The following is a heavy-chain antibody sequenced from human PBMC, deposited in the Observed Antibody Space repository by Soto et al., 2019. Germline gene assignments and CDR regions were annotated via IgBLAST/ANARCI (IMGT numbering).Heavy chain of an antibody. CDR1: GFTFNTYS. D-gene: IGHD5-12*01. CDR3: AKGGHSFDP. Sequence: EVQLVESGGGLVQPGGSLRLSCAASGFTFNTYSMNWVRQAPGKGLEWVSYISSSSSSVYYADSVKGRFTVSRDNANNSLFLQMNRLRAEDTAVYYCAKGGHSFDPWGQGTLVTVSS. J-gene: IGHJ5*02. V-gene: IGHV3-48*01. CDR2: ISSSSSSV.